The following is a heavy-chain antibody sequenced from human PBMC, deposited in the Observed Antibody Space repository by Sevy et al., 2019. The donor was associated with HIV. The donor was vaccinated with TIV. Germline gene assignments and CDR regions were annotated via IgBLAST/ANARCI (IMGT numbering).Heavy chain of an antibody. V-gene: IGHV3-7*01. Sequence: GGSLRLSCAASGFSFTSYWMSWVRQTPEKGLEWVANINQVGTEKNYVDSVKGRFTISRDNAKNSLYLQMNSLRAGDTAVYYCANKGGSRPNDAFETWGQGTMVTVSS. D-gene: IGHD3-10*01. J-gene: IGHJ3*02. CDR1: GFSFTSYW. CDR2: INQVGTEK. CDR3: ANKGGSRPNDAFET.